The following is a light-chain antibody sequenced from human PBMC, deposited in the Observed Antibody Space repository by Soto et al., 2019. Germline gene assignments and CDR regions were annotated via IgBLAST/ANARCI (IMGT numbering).Light chain of an antibody. J-gene: IGKJ1*01. CDR3: QQSNSHSWT. Sequence: DIQMTQSPSTLSASVGDRVTITCRASQSMGSWLAWYQQRPGKAPKLLIYDVSTLKSGVPSRFSGSGSGTVFTLTINNLQPEDFATYYCQQSNSHSWTFGQGARVEVK. CDR2: DVS. V-gene: IGKV1-5*01. CDR1: QSMGSW.